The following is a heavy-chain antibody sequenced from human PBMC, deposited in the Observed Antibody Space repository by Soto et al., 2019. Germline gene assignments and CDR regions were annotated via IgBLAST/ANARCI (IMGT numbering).Heavy chain of an antibody. J-gene: IGHJ4*02. V-gene: IGHV3-11*01. CDR3: ARDLGYYDSSGYFDY. Sequence: GGSLRLSCAASGFTFSDYYMSWIRQAPGKGLEWVSYISSSGSIIYYADSVKGRFTISRDNAKNSLYVQMNSLRAEDAAVYYCARDLGYYDSSGYFDYWGQGTLVTVSS. D-gene: IGHD3-22*01. CDR2: ISSSGSII. CDR1: GFTFSDYY.